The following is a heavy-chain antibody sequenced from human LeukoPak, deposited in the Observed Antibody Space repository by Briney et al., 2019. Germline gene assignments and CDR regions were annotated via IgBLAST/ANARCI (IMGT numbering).Heavy chain of an antibody. V-gene: IGHV4-4*02. CDR1: GGSINTGNW. Sequence: SETLSLTCAVPGGSINTGNWWTWVRQSPDKGLEWIGEIFHNGSTNYNPSLKSRVTISVENSKNHFSLRLTSLTAADTAMYYCAREGSRRLYMDVWGRGTTITVSS. D-gene: IGHD2-15*01. J-gene: IGHJ6*03. CDR2: IFHNGST. CDR3: AREGSRRLYMDV.